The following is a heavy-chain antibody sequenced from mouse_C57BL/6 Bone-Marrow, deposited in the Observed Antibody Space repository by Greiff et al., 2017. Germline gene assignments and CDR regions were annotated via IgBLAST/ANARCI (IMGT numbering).Heavy chain of an antibody. D-gene: IGHD2-4*01. CDR3: ARCRTMRAMDY. V-gene: IGHV1-55*01. Sequence: HVQLQPPGAELVKPGASVKMSCKASGYTFTRYWITWVKQRPGQGLEWIGDIYPGSGGTTTNEKFKSKATLTVDTSSSTAYMQLSSLTSEDSAVYYCARCRTMRAMDYWGQGTSVTVSS. J-gene: IGHJ4*01. CDR1: GYTFTRYW. CDR2: IYPGSGGT.